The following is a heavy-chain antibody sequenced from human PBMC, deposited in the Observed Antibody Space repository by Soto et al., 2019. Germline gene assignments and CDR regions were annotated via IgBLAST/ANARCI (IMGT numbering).Heavy chain of an antibody. CDR2: ISYDGSNK. Sequence: QVQLVESGGGVVQPGRSLRLSCAASGFTFSSYGMHWVSQAPGKGLEWVAVISYDGSNKYYADSVKGRFTISRDNSKNTLYLQMNSLRAEDTAVYYCAKGYDFWSGYLDYWGQGTLVTVSS. J-gene: IGHJ4*02. CDR1: GFTFSSYG. V-gene: IGHV3-30*18. CDR3: AKGYDFWSGYLDY. D-gene: IGHD3-3*01.